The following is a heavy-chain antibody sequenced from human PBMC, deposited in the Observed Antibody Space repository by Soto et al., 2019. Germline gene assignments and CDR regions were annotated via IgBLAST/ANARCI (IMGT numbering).Heavy chain of an antibody. Sequence: SVKVSCKASGGTFSIYVFSWVRQAPGQGPEWIGGIIPILTTPNYAQKFHGRVTIVADESTTTVYMELSSLKSEDTAVYYCATSVGIAPTGEDGMDVWGQGTSVNVSS. V-gene: IGHV1-69*13. D-gene: IGHD2-8*02. CDR1: GGTFSIYV. CDR3: ATSVGIAPTGEDGMDV. CDR2: IIPILTTP. J-gene: IGHJ6*02.